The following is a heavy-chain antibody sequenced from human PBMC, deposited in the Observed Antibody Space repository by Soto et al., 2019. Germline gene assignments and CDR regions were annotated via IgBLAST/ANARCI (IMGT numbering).Heavy chain of an antibody. CDR1: GYTFTGYG. CDR3: ARADDIVLVPAAIRLGGWYDP. V-gene: IGHV1-18*01. CDR2: ISAYNGNT. J-gene: IGHJ5*02. Sequence: GASVKVSCKASGYTFTGYGISWVRQAPGQGLEWMGWISAYNGNTNYAQKLQGRVTMTTDTSTSTAYMELRSLRSEDTAVYYCARADDIVLVPAAIRLGGWYDPWGQGTLVTISS. D-gene: IGHD2-2*01.